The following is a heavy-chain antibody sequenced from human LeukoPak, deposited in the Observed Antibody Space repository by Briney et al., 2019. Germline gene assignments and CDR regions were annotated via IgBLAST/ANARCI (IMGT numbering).Heavy chain of an antibody. CDR1: GFTFSSYA. D-gene: IGHD3-22*01. Sequence: GGSLRLSCAASGFTFSSYAMSWLRQAPGKGLEWVSAISGSGGSTYYADSVKGRFTISRDNSKNTLYLQMNSLRAEDTTVYYCAKKSMIIVVLSAFDIWGQRTMVTVSS. CDR3: AKKSMIIVVLSAFDI. J-gene: IGHJ3*02. CDR2: ISGSGGST. V-gene: IGHV3-23*01.